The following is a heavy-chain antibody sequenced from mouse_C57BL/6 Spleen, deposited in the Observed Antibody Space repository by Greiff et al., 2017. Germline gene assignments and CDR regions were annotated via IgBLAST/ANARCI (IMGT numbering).Heavy chain of an antibody. CDR1: GYTFTDYN. Sequence: VQLQQSGPELVKPGASVKIPCKASGYTFTDYNMDWVKQSHGKSLEWIGDINPNNGGTIYNQKFKGKATLTVDKSSSTAYMELRSLTSEDTAVYYGATKATRDYGSSYPLAYWGQGTLVTVSA. V-gene: IGHV1-18*01. J-gene: IGHJ3*01. CDR2: INPNNGGT. CDR3: ATKATRDYGSSYPLAY. D-gene: IGHD1-1*01.